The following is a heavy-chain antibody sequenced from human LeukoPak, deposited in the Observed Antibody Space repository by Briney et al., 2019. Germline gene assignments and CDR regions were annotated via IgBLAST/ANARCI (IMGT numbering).Heavy chain of an antibody. V-gene: IGHV4-34*01. CDR3: ARGPNYVWGSYRGNDAFDI. J-gene: IGHJ3*02. Sequence: PSETLSLTCAVYGGSFSGYYWSWIRQPPGKGLEWIGEINHSGSTNYNPSLKSRVTISVDTSKNQFSLKLSSVTAADTAVYYCARGPNYVWGSYRGNDAFDIWGQGTMVTVSS. CDR1: GGSFSGYY. CDR2: INHSGST. D-gene: IGHD3-16*02.